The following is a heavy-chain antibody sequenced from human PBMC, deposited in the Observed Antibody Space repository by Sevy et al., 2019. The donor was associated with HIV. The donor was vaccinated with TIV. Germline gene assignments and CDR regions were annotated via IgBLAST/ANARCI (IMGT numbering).Heavy chain of an antibody. J-gene: IGHJ3*02. V-gene: IGHV3-23*01. CDR2: LSGSGGST. CDR3: AKDRVWELGDAFDI. Sequence: GGSLRLSCAAFGFAYSGYGMHWVRQAPGKGLEWVSGLSGSGGSTNYADSVKGRFTISRDNSKNTLYLQMSSLRAEDTAVHYCAKDRVWELGDAFDIWGQGTMVTVSS. D-gene: IGHD6-13*01. CDR1: GFAYSGYG.